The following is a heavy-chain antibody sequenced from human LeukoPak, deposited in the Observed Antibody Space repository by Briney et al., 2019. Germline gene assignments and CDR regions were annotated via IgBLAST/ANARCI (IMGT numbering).Heavy chain of an antibody. V-gene: IGHV1-2*02. D-gene: IGHD3-3*01. CDR1: GYTFTDCY. CDR2: VDPNSEGT. Sequence: AAVKVSCKASGYTFTDCYIHWVRQVPGQGLEWMGWVDPNSEGTNCAQKFQGRVTMTRDTSISAAYMELSRLRSDDTAVYYCARVRFFYYGMDVWGQGTTVTASS. CDR3: ARVRFFYYGMDV. J-gene: IGHJ6*02.